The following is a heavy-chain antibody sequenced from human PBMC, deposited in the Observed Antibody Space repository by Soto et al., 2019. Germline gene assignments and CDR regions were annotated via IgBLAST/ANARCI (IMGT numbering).Heavy chain of an antibody. CDR3: ARESEGSSWYFGY. CDR2: IWYDGSNK. J-gene: IGHJ4*02. CDR1: GFTFSSYG. V-gene: IGHV3-33*01. Sequence: GGSLRLSCAASGFTFSSYGMHWVRQAPGKGLEWVAVIWYDGSNKYYADSVKGRFTISRDNSKNTLYLQMNSLRAEDTAVYYCARESEGSSWYFGYWGQGTLVTVSS. D-gene: IGHD6-13*01.